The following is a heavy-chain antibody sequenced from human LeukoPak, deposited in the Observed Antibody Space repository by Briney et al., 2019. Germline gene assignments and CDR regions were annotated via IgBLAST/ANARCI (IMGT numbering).Heavy chain of an antibody. CDR3: ARPGGGTTLAPDFDY. Sequence: PGGSLRLSCAASGFTFSSYGMHWVRQAPGKGLEWVAVISYDGSNKYCADSVKGRFTISRDNSKNTLYLQMNSLRAEDTAVYYCARPGGGTTLAPDFDYWGQGTLVTVSS. V-gene: IGHV3-30*03. D-gene: IGHD3-16*01. J-gene: IGHJ4*02. CDR1: GFTFSSYG. CDR2: ISYDGSNK.